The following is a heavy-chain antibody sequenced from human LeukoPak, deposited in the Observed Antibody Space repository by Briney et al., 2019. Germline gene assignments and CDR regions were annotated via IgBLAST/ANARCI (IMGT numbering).Heavy chain of an antibody. D-gene: IGHD2-2*01. CDR3: ARNLMYCGSSTCYLDY. CDR2: FDPEDGET. CDR1: GYTLTELS. V-gene: IGHV1-24*01. J-gene: IGHJ4*02. Sequence: ASVKVSRKVSGYTLTELSMHWVRQAPGKGLEWMGGFDPEDGETIYAQKFQGRVTMTRDTSIDTAYLELSSLRSEDTAVYYCARNLMYCGSSTCYLDYWGQGTLVTVSS.